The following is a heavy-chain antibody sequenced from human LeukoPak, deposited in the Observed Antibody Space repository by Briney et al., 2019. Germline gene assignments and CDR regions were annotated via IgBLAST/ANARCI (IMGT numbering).Heavy chain of an antibody. D-gene: IGHD3-3*01. CDR3: ASLTLEGSG. Sequence: SETLSLTCTVSGGSISSYSWSWIRQPPGKGLEWIGYIYSSGRTNHNPSLKSRVTISVSTSRNQFSLKLSSVTAADTAVYYCASLTLEGSGWGQGTLVTVSS. CDR1: GGSISSYS. CDR2: IYSSGRT. J-gene: IGHJ4*02. V-gene: IGHV4-59*12.